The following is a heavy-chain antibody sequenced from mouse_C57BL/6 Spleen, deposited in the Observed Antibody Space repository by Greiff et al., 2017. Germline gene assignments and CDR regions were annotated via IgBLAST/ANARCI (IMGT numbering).Heavy chain of an antibody. CDR2: ISSGSSTI. J-gene: IGHJ2*01. V-gene: IGHV5-17*01. CDR3: ARDLRYYFDY. Sequence: EVMLVESGGGLVKPGGSLKLSCAASGFTFSDYGMHWVRQAPEKGLEWVAYISSGSSTIYYADTVTGRFTISRDNAKNTLFLQMTSLRTEVTAMYYCARDLRYYFDYWGQGTTLTVSS. CDR1: GFTFSDYG.